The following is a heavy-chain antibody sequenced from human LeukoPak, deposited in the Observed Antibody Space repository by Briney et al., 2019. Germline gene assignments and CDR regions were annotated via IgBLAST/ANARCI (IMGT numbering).Heavy chain of an antibody. V-gene: IGHV4-38-2*02. Sequence: SETLSLTCTVSGYSISSGYYWGWIRQPPGKGLEWIGSIYHSGSTYYNPSLKSRVTISVDTSKNQFSLKLSSVTAADTAVYYCARLGITMIVVVDYWGQGILVTVSP. CDR3: ARLGITMIVVVDY. CDR2: IYHSGST. CDR1: GYSISSGYY. J-gene: IGHJ4*02. D-gene: IGHD3-22*01.